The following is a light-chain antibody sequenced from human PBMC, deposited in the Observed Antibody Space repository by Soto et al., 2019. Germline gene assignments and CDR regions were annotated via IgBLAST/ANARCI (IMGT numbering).Light chain of an antibody. CDR3: SSYAGSNIVL. J-gene: IGLJ2*01. CDR2: VVS. CDR1: SSDVGGYNY. V-gene: IGLV2-8*01. Sequence: QSALTQPPSASGSPGQSVTISCTGTSSDVGGYNYVSWYQQHPGKAPKLMIYVVSKRPSGVPDRFSGSKSGNTASLTVSGLQAEDEAGYYCSSYAGSNIVLFGGGTKLTVL.